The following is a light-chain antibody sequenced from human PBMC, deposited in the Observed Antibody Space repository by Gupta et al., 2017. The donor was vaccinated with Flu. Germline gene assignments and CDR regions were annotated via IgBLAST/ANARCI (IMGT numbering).Light chain of an antibody. Sequence: GDRVTITCRASQGISSWLAWYQQKPGKAPKLLIYVASTLESGVPSRFSGSGSGTQFTLTSSSLQSEDFATYYCQQLNSYPHTFGQGTKLEIK. V-gene: IGKV1-9*01. CDR1: QGISSW. CDR3: QQLNSYPHT. CDR2: VAS. J-gene: IGKJ2*01.